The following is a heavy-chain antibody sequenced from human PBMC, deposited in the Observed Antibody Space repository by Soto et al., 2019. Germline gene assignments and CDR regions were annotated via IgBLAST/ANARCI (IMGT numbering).Heavy chain of an antibody. CDR1: GFTFSSYS. CDR2: ISSSSSYI. Sequence: GGSLRLSCAASGFTFSSYSMNWVRQAPGKGLEWVSSISSSSSYIYYADSVKGRFTISRDNAKNSLYLQMNSLRAEDTAVYYCARVLGYCSSTSCPKNYYYYMDVWGKGTTVTVSS. CDR3: ARVLGYCSSTSCPKNYYYYMDV. J-gene: IGHJ6*03. D-gene: IGHD2-2*01. V-gene: IGHV3-21*01.